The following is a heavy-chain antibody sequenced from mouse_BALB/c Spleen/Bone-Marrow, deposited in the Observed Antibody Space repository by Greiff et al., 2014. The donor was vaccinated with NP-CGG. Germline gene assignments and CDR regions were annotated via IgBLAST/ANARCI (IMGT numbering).Heavy chain of an antibody. Sequence: LEESGAELVRPGTSVKVSCKASGYAFTNYLIEWVKQRPGQGLEWIGVLNPGSGGTNYNEKFKGKATLTADKSSSSAYMQLSSLTSDDSAVYFRARRIYYAIVYWGQGTTLTVSS. J-gene: IGHJ2*01. CDR1: GYAFTNYL. V-gene: IGHV1-54*01. D-gene: IGHD2-1*01. CDR3: ARRIYYAIVY. CDR2: LNPGSGGT.